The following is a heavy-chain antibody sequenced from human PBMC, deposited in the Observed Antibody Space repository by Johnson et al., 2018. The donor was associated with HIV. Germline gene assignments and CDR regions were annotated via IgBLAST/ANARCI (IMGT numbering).Heavy chain of an antibody. CDR2: ISYDGSNK. Sequence: PGKGLEWVAVISYDGSNKYYADSVKGRFTISRDNAKNTLYLQMNSLRAEDTAVYYCAKDVDSSRWWRAFDMWGQGTMVSVSS. V-gene: IGHV3-30-3*02. CDR3: AKDVDSSRWWRAFDM. J-gene: IGHJ3*02. D-gene: IGHD6-13*01.